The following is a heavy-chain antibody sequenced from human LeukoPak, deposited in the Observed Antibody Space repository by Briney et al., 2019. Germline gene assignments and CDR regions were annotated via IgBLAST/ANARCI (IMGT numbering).Heavy chain of an antibody. V-gene: IGHV3-72*01. J-gene: IGHJ4*02. CDR1: GFIFSDYF. CDR2: ITSKARGYIT. Sequence: GGSLRLSCAASGFIFSDYFMDWVRQAPXXXLEWVARITSKARGYITVYAASVKGRFIISRDESKNSLYLQMDSLKTEDTAVYYCVRGFQGFDSWGQGSLVTVSS. D-gene: IGHD3-3*01. CDR3: VRGFQGFDS.